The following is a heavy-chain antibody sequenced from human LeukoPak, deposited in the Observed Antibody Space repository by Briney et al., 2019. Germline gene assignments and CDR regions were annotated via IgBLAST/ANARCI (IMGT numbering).Heavy chain of an antibody. D-gene: IGHD3-10*01. Sequence: PGGSLRLSCTASGFTFGDYAMSWVRQAPGKGLEWVAFIRYDGNDKYYAKSVKGRFTISRDTSRNTVYLQMNSLRLDDTAIYYCAKPLMRDRWFGESWGQGTLVTVSS. CDR1: GFTFGDYA. J-gene: IGHJ5*02. V-gene: IGHV3-30*02. CDR2: IRYDGNDK. CDR3: AKPLMRDRWFGES.